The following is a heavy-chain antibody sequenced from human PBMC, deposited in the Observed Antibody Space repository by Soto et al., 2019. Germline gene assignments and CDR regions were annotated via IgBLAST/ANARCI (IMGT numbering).Heavy chain of an antibody. D-gene: IGHD4-17*01. Sequence: GESLKISCKGSGYSFTSYWISWVRQMPGKGLEWMGRIDPGDSYTNYSPSFQGHVTISADKSISTAYLQWSSLKASDTAMYYCARHFDYGDYGDAFDIWGQGTRVTVSS. V-gene: IGHV5-10-1*01. CDR1: GYSFTSYW. J-gene: IGHJ3*02. CDR3: ARHFDYGDYGDAFDI. CDR2: IDPGDSYT.